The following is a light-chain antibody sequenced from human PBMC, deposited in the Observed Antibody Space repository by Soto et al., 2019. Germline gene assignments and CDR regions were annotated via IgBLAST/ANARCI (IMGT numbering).Light chain of an antibody. Sequence: DIQMTQSPSTLSASVGDRVTITCRASQSISSWLAWYQQKPGKAPRLLIYDASYLERGVPSRFSGSGSGTEFTLTISDLQPDDLATYYCQQYNSFWTCGQGTKGEI. CDR3: QQYNSFWT. CDR2: DAS. V-gene: IGKV1-5*01. J-gene: IGKJ1*01. CDR1: QSISSW.